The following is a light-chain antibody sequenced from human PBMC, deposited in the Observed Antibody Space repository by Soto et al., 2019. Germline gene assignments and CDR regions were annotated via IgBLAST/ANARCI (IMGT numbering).Light chain of an antibody. CDR1: ENISRW. CDR3: QQYDSPPPT. Sequence: DIQMTQSPSTLPASVGDRVTITCRASENISRWLAWYQQKPGKAPELLIYDAFSLKSGVSSRFSGSRSGTEFALTISSLQPDDSATYYCQQYDSPPPTFGQGTKVDIK. V-gene: IGKV1-5*01. J-gene: IGKJ1*01. CDR2: DAF.